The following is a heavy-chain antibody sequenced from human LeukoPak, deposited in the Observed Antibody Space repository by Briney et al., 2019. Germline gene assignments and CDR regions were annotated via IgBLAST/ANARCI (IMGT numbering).Heavy chain of an antibody. V-gene: IGHV1-2*02. J-gene: IGHJ5*02. CDR2: INPNSGGT. CDR3: AFGVSYQGWFDP. D-gene: IGHD3-16*01. CDR1: GYTFTGYY. Sequence: ASVKVSCKASGYTFTGYYIHWVRQAPGQGLEWMGWINPNSGGTSYAQKFQGRATMTRDTSISTAYMELSRLRSDDTAVYYCAFGVSYQGWFDPWGQGTLVTVSS.